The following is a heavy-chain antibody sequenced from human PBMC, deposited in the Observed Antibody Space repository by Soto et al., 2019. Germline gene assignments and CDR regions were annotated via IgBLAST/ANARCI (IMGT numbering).Heavy chain of an antibody. Sequence: GGSLRLSCAASGFTFSGYAMIWVRQAPGKGLEWVSAISGSGGSTYYADSVKGRFTISRDNSKNTLYLQMNSLRAEDTAVYYCAKDDDTIFGVVIIPYFDYWGQGTLVTVSS. CDR3: AKDDDTIFGVVIIPYFDY. CDR2: ISGSGGST. D-gene: IGHD3-3*01. J-gene: IGHJ4*02. CDR1: GFTFSGYA. V-gene: IGHV3-23*01.